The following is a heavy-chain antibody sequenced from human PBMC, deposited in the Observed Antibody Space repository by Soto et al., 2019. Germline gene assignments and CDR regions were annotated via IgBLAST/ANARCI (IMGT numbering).Heavy chain of an antibody. V-gene: IGHV3-7*03. J-gene: IGHJ6*02. CDR3: ARQSLLKSIPIYGYFYYAMDV. Sequence: GGSLRLSCVTSGFTYSNYWMAWVRQVPGKGLEWVAYMNPDGSQTFYVDSVKGRFTISRDNAKNSLYLQMSSLRAEDTAVYYCARQSLLKSIPIYGYFYYAMDVWGQGTSVTVSS. D-gene: IGHD3-3*01. CDR1: GFTYSNYW. CDR2: MNPDGSQT.